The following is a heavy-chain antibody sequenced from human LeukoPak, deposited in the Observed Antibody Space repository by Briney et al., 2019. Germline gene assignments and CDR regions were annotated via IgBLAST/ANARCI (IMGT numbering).Heavy chain of an antibody. V-gene: IGHV1-2*02. D-gene: IGHD2-15*01. CDR3: ARGLRSSPIDY. J-gene: IGHJ4*02. CDR2: INPNSGGT. CDR1: GYTFTGYY. Sequence: ASVKVSCKASGYTFTGYYMHWVRQAPGQGLEWMGWINPNSGGTNYAQKFQGRVTITADESTSTAYMELSSLRSEDTAVYYCARGLRSSPIDYWGQGTLVTVSS.